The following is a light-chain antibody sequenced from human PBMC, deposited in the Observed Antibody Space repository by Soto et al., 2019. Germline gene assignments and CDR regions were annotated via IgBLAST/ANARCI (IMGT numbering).Light chain of an antibody. CDR2: DVS. CDR3: SSYTSSSTFGV. CDR1: SSDFGGYNY. J-gene: IGLJ1*01. V-gene: IGLV2-14*01. Sequence: QSVLTQPASVSGSPGQSITISCTGTSSDFGGYNYVSWYQQHPGKAPKLMIYDVSNRPSGVSNRFSGSKSGNTASLTISGLQAEDEAYYYCSSYTSSSTFGVFGTGTKVTVL.